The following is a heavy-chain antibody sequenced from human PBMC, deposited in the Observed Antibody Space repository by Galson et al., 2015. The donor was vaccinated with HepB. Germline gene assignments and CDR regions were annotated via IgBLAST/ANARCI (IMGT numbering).Heavy chain of an antibody. CDR3: ARVFAMVTAIPGRFDP. J-gene: IGHJ5*02. Sequence: SLRLSCAASGFTFSDYYMSWIRQAPGKGLEWVSYISSSSSYTNYADSVKGRFTISRDNAKNSLYLQMNSLRAEDTAVYYCARVFAMVTAIPGRFDPWGQGTLVTVSS. V-gene: IGHV3-11*06. D-gene: IGHD2-21*02. CDR2: ISSSSSYT. CDR1: GFTFSDYY.